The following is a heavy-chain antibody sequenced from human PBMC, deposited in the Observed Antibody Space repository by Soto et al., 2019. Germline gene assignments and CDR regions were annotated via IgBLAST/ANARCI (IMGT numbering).Heavy chain of an antibody. Sequence: NPGGSLRLSCAASGFTFNNYAMSWVRQAPGKGLEWVGRIKSKTDGGTTDYAAPVKGRFTISRDDSKNTLYLQMNSLKTEDTAVYYCTTGIVATIDFDYWGQGTLVTVSS. V-gene: IGHV3-15*01. J-gene: IGHJ4*02. D-gene: IGHD5-12*01. CDR3: TTGIVATIDFDY. CDR2: IKSKTDGGTT. CDR1: GFTFNNYA.